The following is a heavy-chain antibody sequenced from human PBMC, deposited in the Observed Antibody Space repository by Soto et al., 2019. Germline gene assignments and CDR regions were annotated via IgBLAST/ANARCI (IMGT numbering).Heavy chain of an antibody. CDR1: GYTFTFRY. CDR3: ARSDFDGSDAFDI. CDR2: ITPFKSDT. D-gene: IGHD3-9*01. J-gene: IGHJ3*02. V-gene: IGHV1-45*02. Sequence: SVKVSCKASGYTFTFRYLHWVRQAPGQALEWMGWITPFKSDTNYAQKFQDRVTITRDRSVSTAYMELSNLRSDDTAMYYCARSDFDGSDAFDIWGQGTMVTVSS.